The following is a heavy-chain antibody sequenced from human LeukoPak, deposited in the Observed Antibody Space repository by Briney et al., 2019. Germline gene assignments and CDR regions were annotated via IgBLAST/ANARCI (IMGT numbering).Heavy chain of an antibody. V-gene: IGHV3-49*04. CDR3: TRDRSARGGVFDY. D-gene: IGHD3-16*01. J-gene: IGHJ4*02. Sequence: GGSLRLSCTASGFTFGDYAMSWVRQAPGKGLEWVGFIRSKAYGGTTEYAASVKGRFTISRDDSKSIAYLQMNSLKTEDTAVYYCTRDRSARGGVFDYWGQGTLVTVSS. CDR1: GFTFGDYA. CDR2: IRSKAYGGTT.